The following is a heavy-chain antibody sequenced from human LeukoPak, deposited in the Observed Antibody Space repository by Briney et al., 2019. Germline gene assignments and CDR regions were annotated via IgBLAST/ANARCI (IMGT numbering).Heavy chain of an antibody. CDR2: IGGSGGST. CDR1: GFTFSSYA. J-gene: IGHJ4*02. Sequence: PGGSLRLSCAASGFTFSSYAMSWVRQAPGEGLEWVSAIGGSGGSTYYADSVKGRFTISRDNSKNTLYLQMNSLRAEDTAVYYCAKDHSGYSIFDYWGQGTLVTVSS. V-gene: IGHV3-23*01. D-gene: IGHD3-22*01. CDR3: AKDHSGYSIFDY.